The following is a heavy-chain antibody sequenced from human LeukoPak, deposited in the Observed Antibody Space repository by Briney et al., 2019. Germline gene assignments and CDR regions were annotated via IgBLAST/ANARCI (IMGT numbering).Heavy chain of an antibody. CDR2: VYHTGTT. Sequence: SQTLTLTCPVSGDSISNYYWTWIRPPPGNEMNSIRFVYHTGTTKYNTSLKSRVTISVDPSKNQFSLRLTSVTAADTAVYYCARETRGYTYAVFDLWGQGTLVTVSS. CDR3: ARETRGYTYAVFDL. J-gene: IGHJ4*02. D-gene: IGHD5-18*01. CDR1: GDSISNYY. V-gene: IGHV4-59*01.